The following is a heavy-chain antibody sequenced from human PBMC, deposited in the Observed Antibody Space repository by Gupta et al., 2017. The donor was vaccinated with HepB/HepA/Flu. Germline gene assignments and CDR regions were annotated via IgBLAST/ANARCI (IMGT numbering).Heavy chain of an antibody. CDR1: GYTFRNYG. D-gene: IGHD2-2*01. V-gene: IGHV1-18*01. Sequence: QVQLVQSGAEVKNPGASVKLSCKASGYTFRNYGFTWVRQAPGQGLEWIGWISAYNGRTDYAKKFQDRVSMTTDPSTTTAYMELRSLRSDDTAVYYCGRWGPMYYYMDVWGKGTTVTVSS. CDR3: GRWGPMYYYMDV. J-gene: IGHJ6*03. CDR2: ISAYNGRT.